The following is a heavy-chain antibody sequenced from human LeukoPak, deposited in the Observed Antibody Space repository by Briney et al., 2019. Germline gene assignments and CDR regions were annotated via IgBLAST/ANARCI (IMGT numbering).Heavy chain of an antibody. D-gene: IGHD3-3*01. J-gene: IGHJ4*02. CDR2: INPSGGST. Sequence: ASVKVSCKASGYTFSSYYMHWVRQAHGQGLEWMGIINPSGGSTSYTQKFQGRVTMTRDMSTSTVYMELSSLRSEDTAVYYCARAVTILGVAIPAYWGQGTLVTVSS. CDR3: ARAVTILGVAIPAY. V-gene: IGHV1-46*01. CDR1: GYTFSSYY.